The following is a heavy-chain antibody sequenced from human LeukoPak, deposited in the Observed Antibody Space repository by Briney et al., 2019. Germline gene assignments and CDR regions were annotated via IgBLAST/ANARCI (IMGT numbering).Heavy chain of an antibody. D-gene: IGHD5-18*01. Sequence: GASVKVSCEASGGTFSSYAISWVRQAPGQGLEWMGRIIPIFGTANYAQKFQGRVTITTDESTSTAYMELSSLRSEDTAVYYCASASGYSYGPQGSYYFDYWGQGTLVTVSS. CDR1: GGTFSSYA. CDR2: IIPIFGTA. V-gene: IGHV1-69*05. J-gene: IGHJ4*02. CDR3: ASASGYSYGPQGSYYFDY.